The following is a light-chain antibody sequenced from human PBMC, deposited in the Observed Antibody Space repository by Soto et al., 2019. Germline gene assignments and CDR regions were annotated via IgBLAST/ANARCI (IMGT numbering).Light chain of an antibody. V-gene: IGLV6-57*03. J-gene: IGLJ1*01. Sequence: NFMLTQPHSVSESPGKTVTISCTRSSVSIASNYVQWYQQRPGSAPTTVIYEDNQRPSGVPDRFSGSIDSSSNSASLTISGLKTEDEADYYCQSYDSSNHGVFGTGTKVTVL. CDR1: SVSIASNY. CDR2: EDN. CDR3: QSYDSSNHGV.